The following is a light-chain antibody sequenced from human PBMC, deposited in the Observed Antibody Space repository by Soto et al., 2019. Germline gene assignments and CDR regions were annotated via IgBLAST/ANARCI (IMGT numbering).Light chain of an antibody. CDR2: RAS. CDR1: QSISAW. V-gene: IGKV1-5*03. CDR3: QQYEDYPVT. Sequence: DIQMTQSPSTLSASVGDRVTITCRASQSISAWLAWYQQKPGKVPKLLIYRASTLESGVPSRFSGSESGTEFTLTTISLEPDDFATYYCQQYEDYPVTFGQGPKVEIK. J-gene: IGKJ1*01.